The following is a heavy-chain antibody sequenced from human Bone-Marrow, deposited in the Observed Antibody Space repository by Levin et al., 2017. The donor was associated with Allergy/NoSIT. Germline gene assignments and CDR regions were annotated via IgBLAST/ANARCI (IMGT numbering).Heavy chain of an antibody. Sequence: PGGSLRLSCAASGFTFRSHGMHWVRQTPGMGLESVAVMSYDETTTVYGDFVKGRFTISRDKSNDTLYLQMSNLRVADTAVYYCARASDGYYRGMDVWGLGTTVTVSS. V-gene: IGHV3-33*05. D-gene: IGHD2-21*02. CDR3: ARASDGYYRGMDV. CDR1: GFTFRSHG. CDR2: MSYDETTT. J-gene: IGHJ6*02.